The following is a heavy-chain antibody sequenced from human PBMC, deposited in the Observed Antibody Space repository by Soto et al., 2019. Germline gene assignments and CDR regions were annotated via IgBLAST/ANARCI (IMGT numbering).Heavy chain of an antibody. D-gene: IGHD6-13*01. J-gene: IGHJ3*02. CDR3: ARDDIAAAGGSAFDI. CDR2: ISYDGSNK. CDR1: GFTFSSYA. V-gene: IGHV3-30-3*01. Sequence: ESGGGVVQPGRSLRLSCAASGFTFSSYAMHWVRQAPGKGLEWVAVISYDGSNKYYADSVKGRFTISRDNSKNTLYLQMNSLRAEDTAVYYCARDDIAAAGGSAFDIWGQGTMVTVSS.